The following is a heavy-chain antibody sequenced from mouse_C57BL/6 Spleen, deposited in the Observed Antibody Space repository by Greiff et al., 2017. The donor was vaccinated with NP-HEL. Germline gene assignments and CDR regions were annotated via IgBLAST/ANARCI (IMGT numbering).Heavy chain of an antibody. V-gene: IGHV1-26*01. CDR3: AREGTITAVVAEYYFDY. CDR1: GYTFTDYY. CDR2: INPNNGGT. J-gene: IGHJ2*01. D-gene: IGHD1-1*01. Sequence: EVQLQQSGPELVKPGASVKISCKASGYTFTDYYMNWVKQSHGKSLEWIGDINPNNGGTSYNQKFKGKATLTVDKSSSTAYMELRSLTSEDSAVYYCAREGTITAVVAEYYFDYWGQGTTLTVSS.